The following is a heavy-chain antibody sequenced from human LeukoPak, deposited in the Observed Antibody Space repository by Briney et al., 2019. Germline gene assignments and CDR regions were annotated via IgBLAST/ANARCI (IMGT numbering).Heavy chain of an antibody. CDR2: IKQGGREK. CDR1: GLTFSSHW. V-gene: IGHV3-7*03. J-gene: IGHJ4*02. Sequence: GGSLRLSCVASGLTFSSHWMNWVRQAPGKGLEWVANIKQGGREKNYVDSVKGRFTVSRDDAMNSLYLQMNSLGAEDTAIYYCARGPNYGARTDYLDYWGQGTLVTVSS. D-gene: IGHD4-17*01. CDR3: ARGPNYGARTDYLDY.